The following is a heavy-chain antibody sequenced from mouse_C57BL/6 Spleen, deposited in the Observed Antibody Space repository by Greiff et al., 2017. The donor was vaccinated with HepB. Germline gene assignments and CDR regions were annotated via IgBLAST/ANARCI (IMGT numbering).Heavy chain of an antibody. CDR2: IDPSDSYT. V-gene: IGHV1-59*01. J-gene: IGHJ1*03. Sequence: VQLQQPGAELVRPGTSVKLSCKASGYTFTSYWMHWVKQRPGQGLEWIGVIDPSDSYTNYNQKFTGKATLTVDTSSSTAYMQLSIRTSDDSAVYYCARAPHYYGSSHWYFDVWGTGTTVTGSS. CDR1: GYTFTSYW. D-gene: IGHD1-1*01. CDR3: ARAPHYYGSSHWYFDV.